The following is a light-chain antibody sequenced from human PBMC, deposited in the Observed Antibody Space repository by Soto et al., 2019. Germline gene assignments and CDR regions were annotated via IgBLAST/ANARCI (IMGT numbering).Light chain of an antibody. CDR3: QQYNNWPWT. CDR1: QSVSSN. J-gene: IGKJ1*01. CDR2: GAS. V-gene: IGKV3-15*01. Sequence: EIVLTQSPATLSFSLGERATLSCRASQSVSSNLAWYQQKPGQAPRLLIYGASTRATGIPARFSGSGSGTEFTLTISSLQSEDFAVYYCQQYNNWPWTFGQGTKVDIK.